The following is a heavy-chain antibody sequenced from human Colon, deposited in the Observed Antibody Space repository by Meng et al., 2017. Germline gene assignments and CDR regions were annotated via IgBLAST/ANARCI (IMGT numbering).Heavy chain of an antibody. CDR2: IDSDGTSI. D-gene: IGHD3-10*01. CDR1: GFTFSSHR. CDR3: ARSLRYDYGWV. Sequence: EVRLVESGGGLVQPGESLRLSCAASGFTFSSHRMHWVRQVPGKGLEWVSRIDSDGTSISYTDSVKGRFSISRDNAKNTLSLEMNSLRAEDTAVYYCARSLRYDYGWVWGQGTLVTVSS. J-gene: IGHJ4*02. V-gene: IGHV3-74*01.